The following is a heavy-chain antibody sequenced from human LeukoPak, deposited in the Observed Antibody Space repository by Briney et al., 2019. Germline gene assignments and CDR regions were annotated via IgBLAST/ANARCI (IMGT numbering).Heavy chain of an antibody. J-gene: IGHJ5*02. Sequence: ASVKVSCKASGYTFTSYDINWVRQATGQGLEWMGWMNPNSGNTGYAQKFQGRVTITRNTSISTAYMELGSLRSEDTAVYYCARVSRRITIFGVVISRWFDPWGQGTLVTVSS. CDR2: MNPNSGNT. D-gene: IGHD3-3*01. V-gene: IGHV1-8*03. CDR3: ARVSRRITIFGVVISRWFDP. CDR1: GYTFTSYD.